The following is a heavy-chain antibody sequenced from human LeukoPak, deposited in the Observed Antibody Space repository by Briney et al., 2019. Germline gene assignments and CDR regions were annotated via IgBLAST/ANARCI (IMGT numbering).Heavy chain of an antibody. CDR2: IRYDGTNK. D-gene: IGHD4-17*01. V-gene: IGHV3-30*02. CDR3: AKDRDYGDYPSAYYYFMDV. Sequence: GGSLRLSCAASGFTFSTYGIHWVRQAPGKGLEWVAFIRYDGTNKWYADSVKGRFTISRDNSKNMLYLQMNSLRAEDTAVYHCAKDRDYGDYPSAYYYFMDVWGKGTTVTVSS. J-gene: IGHJ6*03. CDR1: GFTFSTYG.